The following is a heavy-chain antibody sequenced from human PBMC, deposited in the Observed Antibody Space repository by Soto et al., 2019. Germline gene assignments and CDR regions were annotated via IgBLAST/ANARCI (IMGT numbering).Heavy chain of an antibody. D-gene: IGHD3-22*01. Sequence: HPGGSLRLSCVASGFTFRTYGMHWVRQAPGKGPEWVAAIPNDGTDKYYGDSVKGRFSISRDNSKNTLYLQMNSLRAEDTAVYYCAKDGPSVVVITTGYYFDYWSQGTVVTVSS. J-gene: IGHJ4*02. CDR3: AKDGPSVVVITTGYYFDY. V-gene: IGHV3-30*18. CDR1: GFTFRTYG. CDR2: IPNDGTDK.